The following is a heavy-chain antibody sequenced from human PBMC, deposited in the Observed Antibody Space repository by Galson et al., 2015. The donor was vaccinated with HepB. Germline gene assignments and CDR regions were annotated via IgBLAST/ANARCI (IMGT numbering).Heavy chain of an antibody. Sequence: SVKVSCKASGFTFTSSAVQWVRQARGQRLEWIGWIVVGSGNTNYAQKFQERVTITRDMSTSTAYMELSSLRSEDTAVYYCAAARLNYDILTGYYILEYFQHWGQGTLVTVSS. J-gene: IGHJ1*01. D-gene: IGHD3-9*01. CDR2: IVVGSGNT. CDR3: AAARLNYDILTGYYILEYFQH. CDR1: GFTFTSSA. V-gene: IGHV1-58*01.